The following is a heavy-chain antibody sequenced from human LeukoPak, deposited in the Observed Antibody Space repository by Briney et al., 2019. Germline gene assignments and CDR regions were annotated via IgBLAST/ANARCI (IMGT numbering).Heavy chain of an antibody. CDR3: VRDGSGYAMWD. Sequence: QTGGSLRLSCAASGFTFSSYGMHWVRQAPGKGLEWVAFVHYGGSNKYYADSVKGRFAISRDNSKNTLYLQMSSLRAEDTAVYYCVRDGSGYAMWDWGQGTLVTVSS. J-gene: IGHJ4*02. V-gene: IGHV3-30*02. CDR2: VHYGGSNK. CDR1: GFTFSSYG. D-gene: IGHD5-12*01.